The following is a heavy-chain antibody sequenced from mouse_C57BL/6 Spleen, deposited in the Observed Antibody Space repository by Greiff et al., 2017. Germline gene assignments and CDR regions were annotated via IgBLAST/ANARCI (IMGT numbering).Heavy chain of an antibody. CDR2: IDPENGDT. CDR3: TTVYYGSSVDY. D-gene: IGHD1-1*01. V-gene: IGHV14-4*01. Sequence: EVKLMESGAELVRPGASVKLSCTASGFNIKDDYMHWVKQRPEQGLEWIGWIDPENGDTEYASKFQGKATITADPSSNTAYLQLSSLTSEDTAVYYCTTVYYGSSVDYWGQGTTLTVSS. J-gene: IGHJ2*01. CDR1: GFNIKDDY.